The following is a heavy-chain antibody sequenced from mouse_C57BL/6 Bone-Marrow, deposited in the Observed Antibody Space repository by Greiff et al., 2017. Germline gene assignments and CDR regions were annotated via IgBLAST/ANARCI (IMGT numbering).Heavy chain of an antibody. J-gene: IGHJ2*01. CDR1: GFNIKDYY. CDR2: IDPEDGDT. CDR3: TTFIYYYGSSFLYFDY. Sequence: VQLQQSGAELVRPGASVKLSCTASGFNIKDYYMHWVKQRPEQGLEWIGRIDPEDGDTEYAPKFQGKATMTADTSSNTAYLQLSSLTSEDTAVYYCTTFIYYYGSSFLYFDYRGQGTTLTGSS. V-gene: IGHV14-1*01. D-gene: IGHD1-1*01.